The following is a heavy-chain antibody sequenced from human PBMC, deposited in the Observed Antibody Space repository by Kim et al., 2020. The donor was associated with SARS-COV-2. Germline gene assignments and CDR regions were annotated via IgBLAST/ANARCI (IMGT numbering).Heavy chain of an antibody. D-gene: IGHD4-4*01. CDR3: ARSSDYRRYFDY. J-gene: IGHJ4*02. Sequence: YYADSVKGRFTISRDNSKNTLYLQMNSLRAEDTAVYYCARSSDYRRYFDYWGQGTLVTVSS. V-gene: IGHV3-33*01.